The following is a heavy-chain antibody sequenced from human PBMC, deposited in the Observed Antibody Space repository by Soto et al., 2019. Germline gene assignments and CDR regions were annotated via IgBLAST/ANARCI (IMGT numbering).Heavy chain of an antibody. J-gene: IGHJ4*02. CDR1: GGTISSWY. CDR2: IYYSGST. Sequence: QVQLQESGPGLVKPSETLSLTCTVSGGTISSWYWSWIRQPPGKGLEWIGYIYYSGSTNSNPSLRGRATISVDTSKNQFALKLSSVTAADTAVYYCARRYGSAFDYWGQGTLVTVSS. D-gene: IGHD1-26*01. CDR3: ARRYGSAFDY. V-gene: IGHV4-59*08.